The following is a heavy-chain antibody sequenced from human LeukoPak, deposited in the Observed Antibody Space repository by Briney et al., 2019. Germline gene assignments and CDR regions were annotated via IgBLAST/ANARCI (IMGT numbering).Heavy chain of an antibody. D-gene: IGHD4-17*01. CDR2: INSDGSSA. V-gene: IGHV3-74*01. CDR1: GFTFSSYW. CDR3: ARDSPTTVTPDFDY. Sequence: GGSLRLSCAASGFTFSSYWMHWVRQAPGKGLVWVSRINSDGSSASYADSVKGRFTISRDNAKNTLYPQMNSLRAEDTAVYYCARDSPTTVTPDFDYWGQGTLVTVSS. J-gene: IGHJ4*02.